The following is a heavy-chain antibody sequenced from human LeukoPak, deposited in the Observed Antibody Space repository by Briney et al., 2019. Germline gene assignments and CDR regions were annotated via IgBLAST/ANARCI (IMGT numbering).Heavy chain of an antibody. CDR1: GFTFSSYG. V-gene: IGHV3-30*18. D-gene: IGHD5-18*01. J-gene: IGHJ4*02. CDR3: AKWGSGYSYGYDY. Sequence: GGSLRLSCAASGFTFSSYGMHWVRQAPGKGLEWVAVISYDGSNKYYADSVKGRFTISRDNSKNTLYLQMNSLRAEDTAVYYCAKWGSGYSYGYDYWGQGTLVTVSS. CDR2: ISYDGSNK.